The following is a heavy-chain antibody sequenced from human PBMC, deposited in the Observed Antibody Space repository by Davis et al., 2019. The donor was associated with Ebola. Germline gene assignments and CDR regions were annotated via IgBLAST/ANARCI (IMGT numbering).Heavy chain of an antibody. CDR1: GFTFSSYA. J-gene: IGHJ3*02. D-gene: IGHD5-18*01. Sequence: GESLKISCAASGFTFSSYAMHWVRQAPGKGLEWVAVISYDGSNKYYADSVKGRFTISRDNSKNTLYLQMNSLRAEDTAVYYCARDAGTRNGYHDAFDIWGQGTTVTVSS. CDR2: ISYDGSNK. CDR3: ARDAGTRNGYHDAFDI. V-gene: IGHV3-30-3*01.